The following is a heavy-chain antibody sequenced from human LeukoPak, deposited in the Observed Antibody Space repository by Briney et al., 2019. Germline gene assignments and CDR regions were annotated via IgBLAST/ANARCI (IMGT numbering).Heavy chain of an antibody. Sequence: PGGSLRLSCAASGFTFSSYAMNWVRQAPGKGLAWVSGINNSGGSTYYADSVKGRFTISRDNSKNTLYLQMNSLRAEDTAVYYCAKPPGLRRLDPWGQRTLVTVSS. V-gene: IGHV3-23*01. CDR2: INNSGGST. D-gene: IGHD5-12*01. CDR1: GFTFSSYA. J-gene: IGHJ5*02. CDR3: AKPPGLRRLDP.